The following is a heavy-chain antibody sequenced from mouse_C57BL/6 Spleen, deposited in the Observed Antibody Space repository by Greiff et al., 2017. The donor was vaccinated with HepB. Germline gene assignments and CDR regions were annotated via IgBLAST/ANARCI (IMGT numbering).Heavy chain of an antibody. D-gene: IGHD2-5*01. J-gene: IGHJ2*01. V-gene: IGHV5-17*01. Sequence: EVMLVESGGGLVKPGGSLKLSCAASGFTFSDYGMHWVRQAPEKGLEWVAYISSGSSTIYYADTVKGRFTISRDNAKNTLFLQMTSLRSEDTAMYYCASHYYSNYGDYWGQGTTLTVSS. CDR1: GFTFSDYG. CDR2: ISSGSSTI. CDR3: ASHYYSNYGDY.